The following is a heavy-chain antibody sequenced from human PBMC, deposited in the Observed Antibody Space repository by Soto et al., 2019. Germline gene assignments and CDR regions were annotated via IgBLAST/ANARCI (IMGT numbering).Heavy chain of an antibody. Sequence: QVQLQESGPRLVKPLQTLSLTCTVSGDSINSGDYYWSWIRQPPGRGLEWVGYSFYSGITDYNPSLKRRMPISRDTSKNQFSRRWNSVTAADTAVYFGARWSGVGVAGMDVWGQGTTVSVSS. CDR2: SFYSGIT. CDR3: ARWSGVGVAGMDV. J-gene: IGHJ6*02. CDR1: GDSINSGDYY. V-gene: IGHV4-30-4*01. D-gene: IGHD3-10*01.